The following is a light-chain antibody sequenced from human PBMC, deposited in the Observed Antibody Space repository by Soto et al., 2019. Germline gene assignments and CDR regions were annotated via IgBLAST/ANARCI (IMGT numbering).Light chain of an antibody. CDR1: QSVSSY. Sequence: EIVLTQYPATMSLSPGERYTPSCMASQSVSSYFAWYQQKPGQAHRLLIYDAYNRATGITARFSGSGSGTDFTLTISSLEPEDFAVYYCQQRSNWPITVGQVTRLENK. CDR3: QQRSNWPIT. CDR2: DAY. V-gene: IGKV3-11*01. J-gene: IGKJ5*01.